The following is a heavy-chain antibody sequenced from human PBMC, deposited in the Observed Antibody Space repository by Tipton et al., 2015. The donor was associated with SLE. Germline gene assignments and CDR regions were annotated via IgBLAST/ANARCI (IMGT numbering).Heavy chain of an antibody. CDR1: GGTFSSYA. J-gene: IGHJ1*01. D-gene: IGHD6-6*01. V-gene: IGHV1-69*05. Sequence: QSGPEVTKPGASVKVSCKASGGTFSSYAISWVRQGPGQGLEWMGGIIPIFGTANYAQKFQGRVTITTDESTSTAYMELSSLRSEDTAVYYCARGVKQLVRTEYFQHWGQGTLVTVSS. CDR2: IIPIFGTA. CDR3: ARGVKQLVRTEYFQH.